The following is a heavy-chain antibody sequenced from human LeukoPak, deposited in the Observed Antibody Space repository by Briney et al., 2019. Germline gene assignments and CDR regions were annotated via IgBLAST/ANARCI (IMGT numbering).Heavy chain of an antibody. CDR3: ARDYGGFCTSDNCYRTIFDY. CDR1: GYTFTGYY. V-gene: IGHV1-2*02. J-gene: IGHJ4*02. CDR2: INPNSGGA. Sequence: ASVKVSCKASGYTFTGYYMHWVRQAPVQGPEWMRWINPNSGGANYAQKFQGRVTMTRDTSISTAYMDLSSLRSDDTAVYYCARDYGGFCTSDNCYRTIFDYWGQGTLVTVSS. D-gene: IGHD2-2*02.